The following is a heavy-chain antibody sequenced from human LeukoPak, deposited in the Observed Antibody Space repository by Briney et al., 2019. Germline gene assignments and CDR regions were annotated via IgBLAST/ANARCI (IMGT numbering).Heavy chain of an antibody. J-gene: IGHJ3*02. CDR1: GGSISSYY. Sequence: SETLSFTCTVSGGSISSYYWSWIRQPPGKGLEWIGYIYYSGSTNYNPSLKSRVTISVDTSKNQFSLKLSSVTAADTAVYYCAGDAGDAFDIWGQGTMVTVSS. CDR3: AGDAGDAFDI. V-gene: IGHV4-59*01. CDR2: IYYSGST. D-gene: IGHD3-10*01.